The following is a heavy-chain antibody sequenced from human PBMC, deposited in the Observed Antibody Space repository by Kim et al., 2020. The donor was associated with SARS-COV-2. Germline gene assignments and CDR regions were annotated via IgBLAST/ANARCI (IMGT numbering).Heavy chain of an antibody. D-gene: IGHD5-12*01. J-gene: IGHJ4*02. V-gene: IGHV3-23*01. CDR2: ISGSGGST. Sequence: GGSLRLSCAASGFTFSSYAMSWVRQAPGKGLEWVSAISGSGGSTYYADSVKDRFTISRDNSKNTLYLQMNSLRAEDTAVYYCAKMLWLRLIFDYWGQGTLVTVSS. CDR1: GFTFSSYA. CDR3: AKMLWLRLIFDY.